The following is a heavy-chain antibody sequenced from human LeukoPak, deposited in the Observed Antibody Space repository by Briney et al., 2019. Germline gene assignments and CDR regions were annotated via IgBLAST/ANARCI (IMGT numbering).Heavy chain of an antibody. Sequence: PGGSLRLSCATSGLTFSNYAMTWVRQAPGKGLEWVSAISGSAGSTYYADSVKGRFTISGDNSKNTLYLQMNSLRVEDTAVYYCARVPGYSWGQGTLVTVSS. D-gene: IGHD6-13*01. J-gene: IGHJ4*02. CDR2: ISGSAGST. V-gene: IGHV3-23*01. CDR3: ARVPGYS. CDR1: GLTFSNYA.